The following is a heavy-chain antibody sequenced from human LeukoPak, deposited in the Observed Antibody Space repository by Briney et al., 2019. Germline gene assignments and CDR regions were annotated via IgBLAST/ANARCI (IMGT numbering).Heavy chain of an antibody. CDR2: INHSGST. CDR1: GGSFSGYY. D-gene: IGHD1-26*01. Sequence: PSETLSLTCAVYGGSFSGYYWSWIRQPPGKELEWIGEINHSGSTNYNPSLKSRVTISVDTSKNQFSLKLSSVTAADTAVHYCARGRWEADYWGQGTLVTVSS. V-gene: IGHV4-34*01. J-gene: IGHJ4*02. CDR3: ARGRWEADY.